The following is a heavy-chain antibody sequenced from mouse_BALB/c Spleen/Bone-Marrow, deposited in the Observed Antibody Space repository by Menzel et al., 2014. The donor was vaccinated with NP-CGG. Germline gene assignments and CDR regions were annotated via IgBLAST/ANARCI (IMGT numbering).Heavy chain of an antibody. Sequence: VKQRPEQGLEWIGWIDPENGDTEYAPKFQGKATMTADTSSNTAYLQLSSLTSEDTAVYYCNGSYYAMDYWGQGTSVTVSS. CDR2: IDPENGDT. D-gene: IGHD1-1*01. J-gene: IGHJ4*01. V-gene: IGHV14-4*02. CDR3: NGSYYAMDY.